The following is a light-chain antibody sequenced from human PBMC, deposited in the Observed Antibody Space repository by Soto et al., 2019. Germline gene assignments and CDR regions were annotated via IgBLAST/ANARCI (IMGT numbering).Light chain of an antibody. CDR2: GAS. J-gene: IGKJ5*01. V-gene: IGKV3-15*01. Sequence: MYQSPSTLSASVGDRVTITCRASQSVSSWLAWYQQKPGQAPRLLIYGASTRATGIPARFSGSGSGTEFTLTISSLQSEDFAVYYWQQYNSYITFGQGTRLEIK. CDR1: QSVSSW. CDR3: QQYNSYIT.